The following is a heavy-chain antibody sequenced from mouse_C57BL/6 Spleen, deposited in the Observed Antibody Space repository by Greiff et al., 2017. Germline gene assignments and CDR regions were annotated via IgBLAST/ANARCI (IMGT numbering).Heavy chain of an antibody. CDR3: ARSGGKDAMDY. CDR2: IDPSDSYT. J-gene: IGHJ4*01. Sequence: QVQLQQPGAELVMPGASVKLSCKASVYTFTSYWMHWVKQRPGQGLEWIGEIDPSDSYTNYNQKFKGKSTLTVDKSSSTAYMQLSSLTSEDSAVYYCARSGGKDAMDYWGQGTSVTVSS. D-gene: IGHD3-1*01. CDR1: VYTFTSYW. V-gene: IGHV1-69*01.